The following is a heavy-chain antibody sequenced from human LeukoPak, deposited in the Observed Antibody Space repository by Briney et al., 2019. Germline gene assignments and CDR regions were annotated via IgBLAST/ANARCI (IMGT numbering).Heavy chain of an antibody. CDR2: INHSGST. CDR1: GGSFSGYY. J-gene: IGHJ4*02. D-gene: IGHD3-10*01. V-gene: IGHV4-34*01. CDR3: ARGSRYYGSGSYPIKRRCYFDY. Sequence: PSETLSLTCAVYGGSFSGYYWSWIRQPPGKGLEWIGEINHSGSTNYNTSLKSRATISVDTSKNQFSLKLSSVTAADTAVYYCARGSRYYGSGSYPIKRRCYFDYWGQGTLVTVSS.